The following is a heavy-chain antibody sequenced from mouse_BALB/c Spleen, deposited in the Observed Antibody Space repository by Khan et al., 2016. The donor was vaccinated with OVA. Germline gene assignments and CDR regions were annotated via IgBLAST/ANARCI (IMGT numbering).Heavy chain of an antibody. CDR2: IWGGGNT. J-gene: IGHJ4*01. V-gene: IGHV2-6-4*01. CDR1: GFSLSGYS. Sequence: QVQLKESGPGLVAPSQSLSIACTVSGFSLSGYSVHWVRQPPGKGLEWLGMIWGGGNTDYKSALKSRLSINKDNSKRQVLLKMNSLQTDDTAMYYCTRNGDYGDPDGLEYWGKGISITVSS. D-gene: IGHD2-13*01. CDR3: TRNGDYGDPDGLEY.